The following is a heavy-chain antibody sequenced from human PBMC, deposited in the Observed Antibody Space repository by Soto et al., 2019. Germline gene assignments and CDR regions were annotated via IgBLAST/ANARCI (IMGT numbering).Heavy chain of an antibody. CDR3: TRSSDIVATQYYYYMDV. J-gene: IGHJ6*03. Sequence: GGSLRLSCTASGFTFGDYAMSWFRQAPGKGLEWVGFIRSKAYGGTTEYAASVKGRFTISRDDSKSIAYLQMNSLKTEDTAVYYCTRSSDIVATQYYYYMDVWGKGTTVTVSS. CDR1: GFTFGDYA. D-gene: IGHD5-12*01. CDR2: IRSKAYGGTT. V-gene: IGHV3-49*03.